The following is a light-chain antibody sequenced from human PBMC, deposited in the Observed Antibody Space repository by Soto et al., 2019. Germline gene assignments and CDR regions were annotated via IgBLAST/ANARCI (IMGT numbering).Light chain of an antibody. V-gene: IGKV3-20*01. CDR1: QSVSSNY. CDR2: GAS. CDR3: QRYGTSLPLT. Sequence: ENVFTQSPGTPSFSPGDKAPPSRRARQSVSSNYLAWYQQKPGQAPRLLIFGASSRATGIPDRFSGSGSGTDFTLTISRLEPEDFAVYYCQRYGTSLPLTFGGGTKVDIK. J-gene: IGKJ4*01.